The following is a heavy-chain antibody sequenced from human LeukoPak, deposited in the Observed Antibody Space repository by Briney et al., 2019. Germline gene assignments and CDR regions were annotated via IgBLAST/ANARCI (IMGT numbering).Heavy chain of an antibody. D-gene: IGHD6-13*01. V-gene: IGHV3-9*01. CDR3: AKGYSSSWTNHFDY. Sequence: PGRSLRLSCAASGFTFDDYAMHWVRQAPGKGLEWVSGISWNSGSIGYADSVKGRFTISRDNAKNSLYLQMNSLRAEDTALYYCAKGYSSSWTNHFDYWGQGTLVTVSS. J-gene: IGHJ4*02. CDR1: GFTFDDYA. CDR2: ISWNSGSI.